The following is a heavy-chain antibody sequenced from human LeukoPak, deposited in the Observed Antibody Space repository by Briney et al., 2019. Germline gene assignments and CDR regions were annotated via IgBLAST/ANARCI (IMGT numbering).Heavy chain of an antibody. CDR2: MSSGGSYK. CDR1: RLTFTSYY. D-gene: IGHD5-24*01. V-gene: IGHV3-21*06. Sequence: PGGSLRLSCSSSRLTFTSYYLNWVRQAPGKGLEWIASMSSGGSYKYYADPVKGRFTISRDNAQNSLYLQMNSLRVEDTAVYYCARGERDMDVWGQGTTVTVSS. J-gene: IGHJ6*02. CDR3: ARGERDMDV.